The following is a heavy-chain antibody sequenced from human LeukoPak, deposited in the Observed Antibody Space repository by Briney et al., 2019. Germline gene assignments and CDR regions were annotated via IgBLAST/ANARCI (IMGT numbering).Heavy chain of an antibody. CDR2: IYSGGST. D-gene: IGHD1-26*01. CDR3: ARGGSYLSAFDI. J-gene: IGHJ3*02. CDR1: GFTFSSYD. Sequence: GGALRLSCAASGFTFSSYDMTWVRQAPGKGLEWVSIIYSGGSTFYADSVKGRFTISRDNSKNTLYLQMNSLRAEDTAVYYCARGGSYLSAFDIWGQGTMVTVSS. V-gene: IGHV3-53*01.